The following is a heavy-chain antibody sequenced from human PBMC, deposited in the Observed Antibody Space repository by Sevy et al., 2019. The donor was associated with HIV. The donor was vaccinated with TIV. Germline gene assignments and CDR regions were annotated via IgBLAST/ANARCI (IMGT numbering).Heavy chain of an antibody. CDR3: ARAYDSSGYYGVGYYYYYGMDV. J-gene: IGHJ6*02. D-gene: IGHD3-22*01. V-gene: IGHV4-59*01. CDR2: IYYSGST. CDR1: GGSISSYY. Sequence: SETLSLTCTVSGGSISSYYWSWIRQPPGKGLEWIGYIYYSGSTNYNPSLKSRDTISVDTSKNQFSLKLSSVTAADTAVYYCARAYDSSGYYGVGYYYYYGMDVWGQGTTVTVSS.